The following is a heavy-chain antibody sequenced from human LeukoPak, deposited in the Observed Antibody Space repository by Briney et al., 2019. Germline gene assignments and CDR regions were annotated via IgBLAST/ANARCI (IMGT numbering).Heavy chain of an antibody. Sequence: SQTLSLTCAISGDSVSINSVTWNWLRQSPSRGLEWLGRTYYRSTWYNDYAVSVRGRITVNPDTSKNQFSLHLNSVTPEDTAVYYCARRLTQYDCFDPWGQGILVTVSS. CDR3: ARRLTQYDCFDP. J-gene: IGHJ5*02. D-gene: IGHD2-2*01. CDR2: TYYRSTWYN. V-gene: IGHV6-1*01. CDR1: GDSVSINSVT.